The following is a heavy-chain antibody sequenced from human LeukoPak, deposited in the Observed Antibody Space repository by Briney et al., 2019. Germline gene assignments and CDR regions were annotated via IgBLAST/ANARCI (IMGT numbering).Heavy chain of an antibody. V-gene: IGHV3-23*01. CDR1: GFTFSNSD. D-gene: IGHD5-18*01. CDR2: INTSGGTT. J-gene: IGHJ4*02. CDR3: AKVRYTYGPFYNF. Sequence: GGSLRLSCAGSGFTFSNSDMSWVRQAPGKGLEWVATINTSGGTTYYADSVKGQFTISRDNSRNTLYLQMNSLRAEDTAVYYCAKVRYTYGPFYNFWGQGTLVTVSS.